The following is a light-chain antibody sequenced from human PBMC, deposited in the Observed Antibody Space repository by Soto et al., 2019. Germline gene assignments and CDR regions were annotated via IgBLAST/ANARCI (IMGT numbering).Light chain of an antibody. CDR1: SGHRTYA. V-gene: IGLV4-69*01. J-gene: IGLJ2*01. CDR3: QTWGTGLLV. Sequence: QPVLTQSPSASASLGASVKLTCTLSSGHRTYAIAWHQQQPEKGPRYLMNLNSDGRHTKGDGIPDRFSGASSGTERYLTIAILQSEDEADYYCQTWGTGLLVFGGGTKVTVL. CDR2: LNSDGRH.